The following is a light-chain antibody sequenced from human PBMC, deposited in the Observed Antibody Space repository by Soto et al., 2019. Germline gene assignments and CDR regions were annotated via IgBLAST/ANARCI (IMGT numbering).Light chain of an antibody. J-gene: IGLJ2*01. Sequence: LTQPHSVSESPGKTVTISCTGSSGSIASNYVQWYQQLPGKAPKLLIFDVTHRPSGVSDRFSGSKSGNTASLTISGVRPEDEADYYCCSYTDIALDVVFGGGTKLTVL. CDR3: CSYTDIALDVV. CDR2: DVT. V-gene: IGLV2-14*03. CDR1: SSGSIASNY.